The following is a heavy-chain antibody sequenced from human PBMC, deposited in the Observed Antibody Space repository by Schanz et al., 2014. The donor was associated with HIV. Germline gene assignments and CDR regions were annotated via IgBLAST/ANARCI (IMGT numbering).Heavy chain of an antibody. J-gene: IGHJ6*02. CDR1: GFTFSSYG. Sequence: QVQLVESGGGVVQPGRSLRLSCAVSGFTFSSYGMHWVRQAPGKGLEWVAVIWYDGSNKYYADSVKGRFTISRDNSKNTVYLQAKSLRPEDTAVYYCAKDRNQYDSRYIGKGNYYYYYGMDVWGQGTTVTVSS. CDR3: AKDRNQYDSRYIGKGNYYYYYGMDV. D-gene: IGHD3-22*01. CDR2: IWYDGSNK. V-gene: IGHV3-33*06.